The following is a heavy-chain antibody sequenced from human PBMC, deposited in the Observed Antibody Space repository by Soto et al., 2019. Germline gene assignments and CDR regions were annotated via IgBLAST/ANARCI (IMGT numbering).Heavy chain of an antibody. CDR3: ARDSEGSGWYGGFDY. V-gene: IGHV1-69*13. J-gene: IGHJ4*02. D-gene: IGHD6-19*01. CDR2: IIPIFGTA. CDR1: GGTFSSYA. Sequence: SGKVSCKASGGTFSSYAISWVRQAPGQGLEWMGGIIPIFGTANYAQKFQGRVTITADESTSTAYMELSSLRSEDTAVYYCARDSEGSGWYGGFDYWGQGTLVPVSP.